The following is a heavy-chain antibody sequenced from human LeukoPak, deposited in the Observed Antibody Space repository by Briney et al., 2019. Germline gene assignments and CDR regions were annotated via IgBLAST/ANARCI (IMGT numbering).Heavy chain of an antibody. D-gene: IGHD5-12*01. J-gene: IGHJ4*02. Sequence: GGSLRLSCAASGFTFSSYWMHWVRQAPGKGLVWVSRINSDGSSTSYADSVKGRFTISRDNAKNTLYLQMNSLRAEDTAVYYCARGPGAGYDYHFDYWGQGTLVTVSS. CDR2: INSDGSST. CDR3: ARGPGAGYDYHFDY. V-gene: IGHV3-74*01. CDR1: GFTFSSYW.